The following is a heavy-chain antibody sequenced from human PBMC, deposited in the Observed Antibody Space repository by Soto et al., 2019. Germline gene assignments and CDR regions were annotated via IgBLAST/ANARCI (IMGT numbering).Heavy chain of an antibody. D-gene: IGHD2-15*01. CDR1: GGTFSTYT. Sequence: QVQLVQSGAEVKKPGSSVKVSCKASGGTFSTYTISWVRQAPGQGLEWMGRIIPILGTANYAQKFQGRVTITADKATSTAFMELSSLGSEDTAVYFCARSGLVTDAFDIWGQGTMVTVSS. CDR2: IIPILGTA. J-gene: IGHJ3*02. V-gene: IGHV1-69*08. CDR3: ARSGLVTDAFDI.